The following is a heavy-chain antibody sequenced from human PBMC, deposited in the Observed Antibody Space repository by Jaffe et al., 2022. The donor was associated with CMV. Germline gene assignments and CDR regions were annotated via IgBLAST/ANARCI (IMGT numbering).Heavy chain of an antibody. Sequence: QVQLVQSGAEVKKPGASVKVSCKASGYTFTSYGISWVRQAPGQGLEWMGWISAYNGNTNYAQKLQGRVTMTTDTSTSTAYMELRSLRSDDTAVYYCARVLRYFDWLSRGGMDVWGQGTTVTVSS. J-gene: IGHJ6*02. D-gene: IGHD3-9*01. CDR1: GYTFTSYG. CDR3: ARVLRYFDWLSRGGMDV. V-gene: IGHV1-18*01. CDR2: ISAYNGNT.